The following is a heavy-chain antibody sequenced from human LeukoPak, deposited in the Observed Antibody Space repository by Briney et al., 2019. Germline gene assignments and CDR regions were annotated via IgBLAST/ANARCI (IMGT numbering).Heavy chain of an antibody. V-gene: IGHV4-4*07. J-gene: IGHJ1*01. Sequence: SETLSLTCTVSGGSISGCYWSWVRQPAGKGLEWIGRIHTNDGTNFNPSLKSRVTMSLDTSKNQFSLKLTSVTAADTAVYYCARGAATYDLQYWGQGTLVAVSS. CDR2: IHTNDGT. D-gene: IGHD3-16*01. CDR1: GGSISGCY. CDR3: ARGAATYDLQY.